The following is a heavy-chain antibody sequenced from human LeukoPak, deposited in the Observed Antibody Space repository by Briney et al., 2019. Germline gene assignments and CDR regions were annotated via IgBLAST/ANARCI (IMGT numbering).Heavy chain of an antibody. CDR1: GYTFTGYY. V-gene: IGHV1-2*02. J-gene: IGHJ4*02. CDR3: ARDLGITYSSSWYCFDY. CDR2: INPNSGGT. D-gene: IGHD6-13*01. Sequence: ASVKVSCKASGYTFTGYYVHWVRQAPGQGLEWMGWINPNSGGTNYAQKFQGRVTMTRDTSISTAYMELSRLRSDDTAVYYCARDLGITYSSSWYCFDYWGQGTLVTVSS.